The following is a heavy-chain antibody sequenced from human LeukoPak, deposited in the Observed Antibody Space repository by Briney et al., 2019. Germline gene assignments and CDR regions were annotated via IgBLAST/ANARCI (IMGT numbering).Heavy chain of an antibody. CDR1: GGSFSGYY. V-gene: IGHV4-34*01. Sequence: PSETLSLTCAVYGGSFSGYYWSWIRQPPGKGLEWIGEINHSGSTNYNPSLKSRVTISVDTSKNQFSLQLSSVTAEDTILYHCARFKKSGRAAAGTASWFDPWGQGTLVTVSS. D-gene: IGHD6-13*01. CDR3: ARFKKSGRAAAGTASWFDP. CDR2: INHSGST. J-gene: IGHJ5*02.